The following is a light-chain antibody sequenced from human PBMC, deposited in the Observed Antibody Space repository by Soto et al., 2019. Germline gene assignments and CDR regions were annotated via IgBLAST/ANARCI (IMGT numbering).Light chain of an antibody. Sequence: QPVLTHPASVSGSPGQSITISCTGTSSDVGSYNLVSWYQQHPGKAPKLMIYEGSKRPSGVSNRFSGSKSGNTASLTISGLQAEDEADYYCCSYAGSSTLVFGGGTKLTVL. CDR1: SSDVGSYNL. J-gene: IGLJ2*01. V-gene: IGLV2-23*01. CDR2: EGS. CDR3: CSYAGSSTLV.